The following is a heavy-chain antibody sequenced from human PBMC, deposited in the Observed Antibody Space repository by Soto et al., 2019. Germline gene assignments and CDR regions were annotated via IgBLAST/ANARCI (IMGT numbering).Heavy chain of an antibody. CDR1: GYTFTSYA. CDR2: INAGNGNT. V-gene: IGHV1-3*01. CDR3: ARFMVRGGFDP. D-gene: IGHD3-10*01. J-gene: IGHJ5*02. Sequence: QVQLVQSGAEVKKPGASVKVSCKASGYTFTSYAMHWVRQAPGQRLEWMGWINAGNGNTKYSQKFQGRVTITRDTSASTAYMELSSLRSEDTAVYFCARFMVRGGFDPWGQGTLVTVSS.